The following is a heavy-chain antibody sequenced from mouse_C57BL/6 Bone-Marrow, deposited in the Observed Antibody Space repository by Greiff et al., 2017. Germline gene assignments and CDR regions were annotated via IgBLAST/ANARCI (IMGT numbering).Heavy chain of an antibody. CDR1: GYTFTSYW. D-gene: IGHD2-10*02. CDR2: INPSNGGT. CDR3: AREALVSYFDT. V-gene: IGHV1-53*01. Sequence: QVQLQQPGTELVKPGASVKLSCKASGYTFTSYWMHWVKQRPGQGLEWIGNINPSNGGTNYNEKFKSKATLTLDKSSSTHYMQLSSLTSEDSAVCYCAREALVSYFDTWGESTTLTVSS. J-gene: IGHJ2*01.